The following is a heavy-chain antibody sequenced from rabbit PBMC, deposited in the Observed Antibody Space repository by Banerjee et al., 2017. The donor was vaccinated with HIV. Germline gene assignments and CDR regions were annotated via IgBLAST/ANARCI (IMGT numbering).Heavy chain of an antibody. V-gene: IGHV1S29*01. Sequence: QEQLEESGGDLVKPGGSLKLSCKASEFDFSIYAITWVRQAPGKGLEYIGYITYAGSAYYASWVNGRFNISRENTQNTLYLQLNSLTAAATATYFCARSNNYYDMDLWGQGTLVTVS. J-gene: IGHJ6*01. CDR1: EFDFSIYA. CDR3: ARSNNYYDMDL. CDR2: ITYAGSA.